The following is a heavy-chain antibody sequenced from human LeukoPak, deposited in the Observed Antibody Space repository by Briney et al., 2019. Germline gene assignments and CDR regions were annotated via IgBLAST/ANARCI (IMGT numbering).Heavy chain of an antibody. V-gene: IGHV4-61*02. CDR2: ISTSGIT. D-gene: IGHD1-26*01. CDR1: GGSISSGSYY. Sequence: SETLSLTCTVSGGSISSGSYYWSWIRQPAGKGLEWIGRISTSGITKYNPSLKSRVTISLDTSKNQFSLKLSSVTAADTAVYYCARRDVGATIDYWGQGTLVTVSS. CDR3: ARRDVGATIDY. J-gene: IGHJ4*02.